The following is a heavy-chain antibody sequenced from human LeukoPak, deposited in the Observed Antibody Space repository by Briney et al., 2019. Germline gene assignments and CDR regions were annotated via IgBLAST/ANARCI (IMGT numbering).Heavy chain of an antibody. CDR3: AKAPVASCRGAFCYPFDC. Sequence: GGSLRLSCAASGFTLSSYGMSWVRQAPGKGLEWVSAISGSDGGTYYADSVKGRFTISRDNSKNTLYLQMNSLRAEETAIYYCAKAPVASCRGAFCYPFDCWGQGNLVTVSS. J-gene: IGHJ4*02. CDR1: GFTLSSYG. CDR2: ISGSDGGT. V-gene: IGHV3-23*01. D-gene: IGHD2-15*01.